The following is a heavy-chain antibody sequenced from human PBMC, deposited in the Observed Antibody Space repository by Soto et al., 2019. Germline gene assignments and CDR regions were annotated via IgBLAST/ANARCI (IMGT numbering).Heavy chain of an antibody. CDR3: ARQALNSSLWSP. J-gene: IGHJ5*02. Sequence: PGGSLKTPWHCSGYSYTNYWLGLVRQMHGKGMEWVGIIYRDDSDTRYSPSFQGQVTISADKTISTAYLFWSSLKASDTAMYYCARQALNSSLWSPWGQGTLVTVSS. CDR2: IYRDDSDT. CDR1: GYSYTNYW. D-gene: IGHD6-13*01. V-gene: IGHV5-51*01.